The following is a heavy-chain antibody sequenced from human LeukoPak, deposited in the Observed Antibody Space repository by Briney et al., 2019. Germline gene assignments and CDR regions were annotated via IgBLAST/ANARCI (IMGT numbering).Heavy chain of an antibody. Sequence: ASVKVSCKASGYTFTSYYMYWVRQAPGQGLEWMGIINPSGGSTSYAQKFQGRVTMTRDTSISTAYMELSRLRSDDTAVYYCARELPGVVVPAAIHPRFDPWGQGTLVTVSS. J-gene: IGHJ5*02. CDR2: INPSGGST. V-gene: IGHV1-46*01. D-gene: IGHD2-2*01. CDR3: ARELPGVVVPAAIHPRFDP. CDR1: GYTFTSYY.